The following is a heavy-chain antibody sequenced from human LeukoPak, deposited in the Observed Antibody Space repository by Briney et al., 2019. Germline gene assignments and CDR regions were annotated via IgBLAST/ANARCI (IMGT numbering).Heavy chain of an antibody. V-gene: IGHV1-46*01. CDR1: GGTFSSYA. CDR2: TNPSGGST. Sequence: ASVKVSCKASGGTFSSYAISWVRQAPGQGLEWMGITNPSGGSTSYAQKFQGRVTMTRDTSTSTVYMELSSLRSEDTAVYYCASSTGGLFLGIGDYWGQGTLVTVSS. D-gene: IGHD3-22*01. CDR3: ASSTGGLFLGIGDY. J-gene: IGHJ4*02.